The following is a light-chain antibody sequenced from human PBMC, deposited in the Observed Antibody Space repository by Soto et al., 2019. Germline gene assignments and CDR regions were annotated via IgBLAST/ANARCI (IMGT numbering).Light chain of an antibody. CDR1: NIGSKS. J-gene: IGLJ1*01. V-gene: IGLV3-21*04. CDR2: YDS. CDR3: QVWDSGSDPYV. Sequence: SYELTQPPSVSVAPGKTATITCGGNNIGSKSVHWYQQKPGQAPVLVIYYDSDRPSGIPERFSGSNSGNTATLTISRVEAVDEADYYCQVWDSGSDPYVFGTGTKLTVL.